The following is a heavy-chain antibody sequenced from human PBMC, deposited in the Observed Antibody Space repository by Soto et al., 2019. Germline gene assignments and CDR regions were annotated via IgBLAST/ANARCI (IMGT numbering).Heavy chain of an antibody. Sequence: ASVKVSCKTSGYTFTNYYMHWVRQAPGQGLEWMGIIYPSGGGTSYTQKFQGRVTMTRNSSTSTVYMELSSLRSEDTAVYYCAGDRAKVVATGYFDYWGQGTQVTVSS. J-gene: IGHJ4*02. CDR3: AGDRAKVVATGYFDY. CDR2: IYPSGGGT. CDR1: GYTFTNYY. D-gene: IGHD3-22*01. V-gene: IGHV1-46*01.